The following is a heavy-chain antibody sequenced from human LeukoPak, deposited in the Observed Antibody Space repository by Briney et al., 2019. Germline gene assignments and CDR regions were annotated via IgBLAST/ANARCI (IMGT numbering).Heavy chain of an antibody. CDR3: ARGYSSSADV. CDR1: GFTFSSYG. CDR2: ISYDGSNK. Sequence: GRSLRLSCAASGFTFSSYGMHWVRQAPGKGLEWVAVISYDGSNKYYADSVKGRITISRDNSKNTLYLQMNSLRAEDTAVYYCARGYSSSADVWGKGTTVTVSS. D-gene: IGHD6-6*01. J-gene: IGHJ6*04. V-gene: IGHV3-30*03.